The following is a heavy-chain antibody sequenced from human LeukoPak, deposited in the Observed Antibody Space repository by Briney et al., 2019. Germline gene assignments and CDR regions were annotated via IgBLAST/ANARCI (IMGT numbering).Heavy chain of an antibody. CDR3: AKGWLRSWGDY. V-gene: IGHV3-30*02. J-gene: IGHJ4*02. Sequence: GGSLRLSCAASGFTFSGSAMHWVRQAPGKGLEWVAFIRYDGKNTYYADSVKGRFTISRDNSKNTLYLQMNSLRAEDTAVYYCAKGWLRSWGDYWGQGTLVTVSS. CDR2: IRYDGKNT. CDR1: GFTFSGSA. D-gene: IGHD5-12*01.